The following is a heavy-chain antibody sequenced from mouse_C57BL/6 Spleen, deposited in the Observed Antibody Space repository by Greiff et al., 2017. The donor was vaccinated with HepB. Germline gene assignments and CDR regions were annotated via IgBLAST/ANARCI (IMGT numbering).Heavy chain of an antibody. J-gene: IGHJ4*01. D-gene: IGHD1-1*01. CDR1: GYTFTSYW. Sequence: VQLQQSGAELVKPGASVKLSCKASGYTFTSYWMHWVKQRPGRGLEWIGRIDPNSGGTKYNEKFKSKATLTVDKPSSTAYMQLSSLTSEDSAVYYCARWTVVATDYAMDYWGQGTSVTVSS. CDR3: ARWTVVATDYAMDY. CDR2: IDPNSGGT. V-gene: IGHV1-72*01.